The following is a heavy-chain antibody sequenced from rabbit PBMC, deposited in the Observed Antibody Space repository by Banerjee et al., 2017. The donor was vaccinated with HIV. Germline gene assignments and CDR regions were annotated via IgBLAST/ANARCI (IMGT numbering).Heavy chain of an antibody. Sequence: QSLEESGGDLVKPGASLTLTCTASGFSFSSNAMCWVRQAPGKGLEWIGCIYGGSSGSTYYASWAKGRFTISKTSSTTVTLQMTSLTAADTATYFCARASSGYYYFSLWGPGTLVTVS. D-gene: IGHD1-1*01. V-gene: IGHV1S40*01. CDR1: GFSFSSNA. CDR3: ARASSGYYYFSL. J-gene: IGHJ4*01. CDR2: IYGGSSGST.